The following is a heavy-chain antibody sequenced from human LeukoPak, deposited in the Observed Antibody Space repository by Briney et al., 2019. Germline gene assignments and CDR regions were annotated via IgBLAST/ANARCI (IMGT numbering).Heavy chain of an antibody. J-gene: IGHJ4*02. Sequence: GASVKVSCKASGYTFTSYAMHWVRQAPGQRLEWMGWINAGNGNTKYSQKFQGRVTITRDTSASTAYMELRSLRSDDTAVYYCARQLRWDQYYFDYWGQGTLVTVSS. V-gene: IGHV1-3*01. CDR2: INAGNGNT. D-gene: IGHD4-23*01. CDR1: GYTFTSYA. CDR3: ARQLRWDQYYFDY.